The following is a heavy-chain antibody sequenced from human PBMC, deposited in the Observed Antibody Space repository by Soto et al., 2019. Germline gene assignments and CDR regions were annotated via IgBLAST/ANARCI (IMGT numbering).Heavy chain of an antibody. Sequence: EVKLVESGGGLVQPGGSLRLSCAASGFTFREYWMSWVRQAPGKGLEWVANINQDGSEKYYVDSVEGRVTASRDNAKNSVYLQMNSLRAEDTAVYFCERDLRSGESDRTIDAFDIWGQGTMVTVST. CDR3: ERDLRSGESDRTIDAFDI. D-gene: IGHD3-10*01. V-gene: IGHV3-7*01. J-gene: IGHJ3*02. CDR2: INQDGSEK. CDR1: GFTFREYW.